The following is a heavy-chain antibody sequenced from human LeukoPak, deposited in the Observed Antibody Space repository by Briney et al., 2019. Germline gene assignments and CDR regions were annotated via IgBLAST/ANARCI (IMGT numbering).Heavy chain of an antibody. CDR3: AKGGYCSSTSCYIVYNWFDP. Sequence: GGSLRLSCAASGFTFSSYWMSWVRQAPGKGLEWVANIKQDGSEKYYVDSVKGRFTISRDNAKNSLYLQMNSLRAEDTAVYYCAKGGYCSSTSCYIVYNWFDPWGQGTLVTVSS. V-gene: IGHV3-7*01. D-gene: IGHD2-2*01. CDR2: IKQDGSEK. J-gene: IGHJ5*02. CDR1: GFTFSSYW.